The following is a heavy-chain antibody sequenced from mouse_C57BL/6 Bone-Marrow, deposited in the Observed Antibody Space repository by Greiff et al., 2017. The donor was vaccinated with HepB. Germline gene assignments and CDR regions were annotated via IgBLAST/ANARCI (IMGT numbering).Heavy chain of an antibody. CDR3: AIYYDYAACFAY. V-gene: IGHV5-16*01. J-gene: IGHJ3*01. D-gene: IGHD2-4*01. Sequence: EVQRVESEGGLVQPGSSMKLSCTASGFTFSDYYMAWVRQVPEKGLEWVANINYDGSSTYYLDSLKSRFIISRDNAKNILYLQMSSLKSEDTATYYCAIYYDYAACFAYWGQGTLVTVSA. CDR1: GFTFSDYY. CDR2: INYDGSST.